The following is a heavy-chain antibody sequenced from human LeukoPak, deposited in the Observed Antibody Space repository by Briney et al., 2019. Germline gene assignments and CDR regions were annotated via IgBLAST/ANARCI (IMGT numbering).Heavy chain of an antibody. CDR2: ISSGDRT. CDR3: AKDATASPYFHWFDN. Sequence: GGSLRLSCAASGFTFSSYAMNWVRQAPGKGLEWVAGISSGDRTFHAESVKGRFTISRDKSKDTLYLQMTSLRAEDTAVYYCAKDATASPYFHWFDNWGQRTQVIVSS. CDR1: GFTFSSYA. D-gene: IGHD3-9*01. J-gene: IGHJ4*02. V-gene: IGHV3-23*01.